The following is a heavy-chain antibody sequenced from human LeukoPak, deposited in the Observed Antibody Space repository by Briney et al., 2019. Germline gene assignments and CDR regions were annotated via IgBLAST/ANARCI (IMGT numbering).Heavy chain of an antibody. J-gene: IGHJ4*02. Sequence: GGSLRLSCAASGFTFSSYSMNWVRQAPGKGLEWVSCISGSSSYIYNADSVKGRFTISRDNAKNSLYLQMNSLRVEDTAVYYCARAHNWKYGTFDYWGQGTLVTVSS. CDR1: GFTFSSYS. CDR2: ISGSSSYI. D-gene: IGHD1-20*01. CDR3: ARAHNWKYGTFDY. V-gene: IGHV3-21*01.